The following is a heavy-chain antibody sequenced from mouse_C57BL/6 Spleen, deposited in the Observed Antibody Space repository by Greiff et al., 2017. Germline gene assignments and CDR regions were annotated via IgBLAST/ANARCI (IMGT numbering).Heavy chain of an antibody. CDR3: ARDYGSNWYFDV. D-gene: IGHD1-1*01. V-gene: IGHV1-76*01. CDR2: IYPGSGNT. Sequence: LQESGAELVRPGASVKLSCKASGYTFTDYYINWVKQRPGQGLEWIARIYPGSGNTYYNEKFKGKATLTAEKSSSTAYMQLSSLTSEDSAVYFCARDYGSNWYFDVWGTGTTVTVSS. CDR1: GYTFTDYY. J-gene: IGHJ1*03.